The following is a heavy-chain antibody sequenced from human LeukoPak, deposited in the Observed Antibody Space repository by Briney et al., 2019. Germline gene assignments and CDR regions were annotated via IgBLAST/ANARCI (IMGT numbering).Heavy chain of an antibody. Sequence: SETLSLTCAVYGGSFSNYYWNWIRQPPGKGLEWIGEINHSGSTNYNPSLKSRVTISLDTSKNHFSLNLLSVTAADTAVYYCARGASSPQYGVDVWGQGTTVTVSS. J-gene: IGHJ6*02. CDR3: ARGASSPQYGVDV. CDR2: INHSGST. D-gene: IGHD2-2*01. CDR1: GGSFSNYY. V-gene: IGHV4-34*01.